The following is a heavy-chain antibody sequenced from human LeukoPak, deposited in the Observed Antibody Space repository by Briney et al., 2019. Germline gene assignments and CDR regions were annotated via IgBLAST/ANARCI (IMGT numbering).Heavy chain of an antibody. CDR2: IYPGDSDT. CDR1: GYSFTSYW. J-gene: IGHJ3*02. Sequence: GESLKISCKGSGYSFTSYWIGWVRQMPGKGLEWMGIIYPGDSDTRYSPSFQGQVTISADKSISTAYLQWSSLKASDTAMYYCARRSYYDSNGYDAFDIWGQGTMVTVSS. V-gene: IGHV5-51*01. D-gene: IGHD3-22*01. CDR3: ARRSYYDSNGYDAFDI.